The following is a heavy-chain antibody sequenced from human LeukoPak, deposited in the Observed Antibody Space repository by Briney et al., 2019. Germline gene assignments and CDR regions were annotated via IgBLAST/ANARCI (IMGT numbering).Heavy chain of an antibody. CDR3: ARDRVVGATTGLPYYYYYMDV. CDR2: INPNSGGT. V-gene: IGHV1-2*02. CDR1: GYTFTGYY. Sequence: ASVKVSCKASGYTFTGYYMHWVRQAPGQGLEWMGWINPNSGGTNYAQKFQGRVTMTRDTSISTAYMELSRLRSDDTAVYYCARDRVVGATTGLPYYYYYMDVWGKGTTVTVSS. D-gene: IGHD1-26*01. J-gene: IGHJ6*03.